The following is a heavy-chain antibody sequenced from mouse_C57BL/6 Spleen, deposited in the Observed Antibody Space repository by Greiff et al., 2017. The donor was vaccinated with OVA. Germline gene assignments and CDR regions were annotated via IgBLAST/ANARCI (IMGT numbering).Heavy chain of an antibody. V-gene: IGHV1-82*01. CDR1: GYAFSSSW. Sequence: QVQLQQSGPELVKPGASVKISCKASGYAFSSSWLNWVKQRPGTGLEWIGRIYPGDGHTNYNGKFKGKSTLTADKSSSTAYMQIRSLTSEDSAVYFCARRAATGPFAYWGQGTLVTVSA. CDR2: IYPGDGHT. CDR3: ARRAATGPFAY. D-gene: IGHD4-1*01. J-gene: IGHJ3*01.